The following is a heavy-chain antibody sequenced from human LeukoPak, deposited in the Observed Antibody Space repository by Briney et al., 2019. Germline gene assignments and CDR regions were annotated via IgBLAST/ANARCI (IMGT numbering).Heavy chain of an antibody. J-gene: IGHJ4*02. CDR1: GGSFSSYY. CDR3: ARATVRFLFDY. Sequence: SETLSLTCAVYGGSFSSYYWSWIRQPPGKGLEWIGYIYYSGSTNYNPSLKSRVTISVDTSKNQSSLKLSSVTAADTAVYYCARATVRFLFDYWGQGTLVTVSS. D-gene: IGHD3-3*01. V-gene: IGHV4-59*01. CDR2: IYYSGST.